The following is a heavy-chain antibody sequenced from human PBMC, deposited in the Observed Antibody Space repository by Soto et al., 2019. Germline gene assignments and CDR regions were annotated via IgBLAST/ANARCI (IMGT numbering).Heavy chain of an antibody. CDR1: GGTFSSYA. D-gene: IGHD2-21*02. Sequence: AASVKVSCKASGGTFSSYAISWVRQAPGQGLEWMGGIIPIFGTANYAQKFQGRVTITADESTSTAYMELSSLRSEDTAVYYCAAYCGGDCYRVYYYGMDVWGQGTTVTVSS. CDR3: AAYCGGDCYRVYYYGMDV. CDR2: IIPIFGTA. J-gene: IGHJ6*02. V-gene: IGHV1-69*13.